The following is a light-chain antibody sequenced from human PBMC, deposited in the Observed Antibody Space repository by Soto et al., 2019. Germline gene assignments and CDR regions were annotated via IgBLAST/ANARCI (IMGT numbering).Light chain of an antibody. CDR1: SSNIVNTY. CDR3: AIWDISVGGL. J-gene: IGLJ3*02. Sequence: QSVLTQPPSVSAAPGQKVTISCSGNSSNIVNTYVSWYQRLPETAPKLLISKNNRRPSGIPDRFSGSKSGTSATLGITGLQTGDEADYYCAIWDISVGGLFGGGTKLTVL. V-gene: IGLV1-51*02. CDR2: KNN.